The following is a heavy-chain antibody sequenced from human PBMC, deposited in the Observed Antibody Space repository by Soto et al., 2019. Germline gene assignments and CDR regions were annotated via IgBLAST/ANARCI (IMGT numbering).Heavy chain of an antibody. Sequence: ASVKVSCKASGYTFTSYGISWVRQAPGQGLEWMGWISAYNGNTNYAQKLQGRVTMTIDTSTSTAYMELRSLRSDDTAVYYCARDSQLRPMNWFGPWGHVTLVTVSS. D-gene: IGHD2-2*01. J-gene: IGHJ5*02. CDR3: ARDSQLRPMNWFGP. CDR1: GYTFTSYG. V-gene: IGHV1-18*01. CDR2: ISAYNGNT.